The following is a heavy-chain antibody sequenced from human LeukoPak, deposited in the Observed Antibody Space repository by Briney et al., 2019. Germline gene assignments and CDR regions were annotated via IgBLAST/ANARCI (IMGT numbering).Heavy chain of an antibody. Sequence: SSQTLSLTCTVSGGSISSGGYYWSWIRQHPGKGLEWIGYIYYSGSTYYNPSLKSRVTISVDTSKNQFSLKLSSVTAADTAVYYCARVTLYNSGWSPPYNCFDPWGQGTLVTVSS. CDR1: GGSISSGGYY. CDR3: ARVTLYNSGWSPPYNCFDP. V-gene: IGHV4-31*03. CDR2: IYYSGST. D-gene: IGHD6-19*01. J-gene: IGHJ5*02.